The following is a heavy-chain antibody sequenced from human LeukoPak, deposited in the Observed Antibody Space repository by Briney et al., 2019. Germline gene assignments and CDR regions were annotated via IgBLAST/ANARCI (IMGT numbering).Heavy chain of an antibody. CDR1: GFTFDDYA. CDR3: AKDGHYADYTGVFDI. V-gene: IGHV3-9*01. Sequence: GGSLRLSRAASGFTFDDYAMHWVRQRPGKGLEWVSGISRNSGTKGYADSVKGRFTISRDNAKSSLYLQMSSLRAEDTALYYCAKDGHYADYTGVFDIWGQGTMVTVSS. D-gene: IGHD4-17*01. CDR2: ISRNSGTK. J-gene: IGHJ3*02.